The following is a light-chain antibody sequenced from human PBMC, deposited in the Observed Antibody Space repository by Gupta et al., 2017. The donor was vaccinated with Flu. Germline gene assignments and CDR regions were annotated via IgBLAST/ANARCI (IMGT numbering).Light chain of an antibody. CDR1: RSNIGSNS. CDR2: GNN. Sequence: QSVLAQPPSASGTPGQRVALSSSGSRSNIGSNSVNWYQQVPGTAPKLLIYGNNQRPSGVPDRFSGSKSGTSASLAISGLQSEDEADYYCAAWDDSLNGHYVFGTGTKVTVV. CDR3: AAWDDSLNGHYV. V-gene: IGLV1-44*01. J-gene: IGLJ1*01.